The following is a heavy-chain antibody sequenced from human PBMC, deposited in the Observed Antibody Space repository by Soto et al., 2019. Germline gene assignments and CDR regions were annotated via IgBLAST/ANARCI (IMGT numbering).Heavy chain of an antibody. V-gene: IGHV3-30*09. CDR3: ARVLQGFDY. Sequence: QVQLVESGGGVVQPGRSLRLSCRISGFRLTVYSMNWVRQAPAKGLEWVAVIQPDGVTKNYADSVQGRFVISGDNSKNTLYLEMDSLTPEDTAVYYCARVLQGFDYWGQGTLLTVSS. CDR2: IQPDGVTK. J-gene: IGHJ4*02. CDR1: GFRLTVYS.